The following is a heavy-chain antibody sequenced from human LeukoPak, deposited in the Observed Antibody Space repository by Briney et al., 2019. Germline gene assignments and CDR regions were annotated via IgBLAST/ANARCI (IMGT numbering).Heavy chain of an antibody. Sequence: SETLSLTCTVSGGSISSYYWGWIRQPPGKGLEWIGSIYYSGSTYYNPSLKSRVTISVDTSKNQFSLKLSSVTAADTAVYYCARVLSITMVRGVMYYYYYYMDVWGKGTTVTISS. CDR3: ARVLSITMVRGVMYYYYYYMDV. J-gene: IGHJ6*03. CDR2: IYYSGST. D-gene: IGHD3-10*01. CDR1: GGSISSYY. V-gene: IGHV4-39*07.